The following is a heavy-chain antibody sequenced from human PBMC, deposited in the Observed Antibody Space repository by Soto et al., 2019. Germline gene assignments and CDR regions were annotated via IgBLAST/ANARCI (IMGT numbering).Heavy chain of an antibody. D-gene: IGHD4-17*01. Sequence: QVQLVESGGGVVQPGRSLRLSCAASGFTFSSYGMHWVRQAPGKGLEWVAVISYDGSNKYYADSVKGRFTISRANSKNTLYLQMNSLRAEDTAVYYCAKEEPVTTTAFDYWGQGTLVTVSS. CDR3: AKEEPVTTTAFDY. CDR2: ISYDGSNK. V-gene: IGHV3-30*18. CDR1: GFTFSSYG. J-gene: IGHJ4*02.